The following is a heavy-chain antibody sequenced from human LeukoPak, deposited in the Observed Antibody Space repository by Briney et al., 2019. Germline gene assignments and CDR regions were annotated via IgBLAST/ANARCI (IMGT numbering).Heavy chain of an antibody. J-gene: IGHJ6*02. V-gene: IGHV1-69*04. D-gene: IGHD2-8*01. CDR2: IIPILGIA. CDR1: GGTFSSYA. CDR3: ARDVDDIQHGRDV. Sequence: SVKVSCKASGGTFSSYAISWVRQAPGQGLEWMGRIIPILGIANYAQKFQGRVTITADKSTSTAYMELSSLRSEDTAVYYCARDVDDIQHGRDVWGREPTVTVSS.